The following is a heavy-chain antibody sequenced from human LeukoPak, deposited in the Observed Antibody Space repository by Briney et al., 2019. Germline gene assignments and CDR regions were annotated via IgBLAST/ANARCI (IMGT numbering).Heavy chain of an antibody. V-gene: IGHV4-34*01. J-gene: IGHJ6*04. CDR3: ARVVGRMDV. CDR1: GGSFSGYY. CDR2: INHSGST. Sequence: SETLSLTCAVYGGSFSGYYWSWIRQPPGKGLEWIGEINHSGSTNYNPSLKSRVTISVVTSKNQFSLKLSSVTAADTAVYHCARVVGRMDVWGKGTTVTVSS.